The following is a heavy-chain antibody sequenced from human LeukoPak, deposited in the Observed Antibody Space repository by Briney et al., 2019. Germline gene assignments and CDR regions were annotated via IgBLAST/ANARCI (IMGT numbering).Heavy chain of an antibody. Sequence: GGSLRLSCAASGFTFSNSGMHWVRQAPGRGLEWVAFIQFHGSDIFYADSVEGRFTISRDNSENTLYLQMNSLRPEDTAVYYCAKDNPIEKVPGLGPGSWGQGTLVTVSS. D-gene: IGHD2-2*01. J-gene: IGHJ5*02. CDR3: AKDNPIEKVPGLGPGS. CDR2: IQFHGSDI. CDR1: GFTFSNSG. V-gene: IGHV3-30*02.